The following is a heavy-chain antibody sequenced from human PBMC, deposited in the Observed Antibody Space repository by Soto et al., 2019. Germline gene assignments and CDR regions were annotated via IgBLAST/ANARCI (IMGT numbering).Heavy chain of an antibody. CDR1: SHSTSTLN. J-gene: IGHJ6*02. CDR2: IFNIGAT. V-gene: IGHV4-59*08. Sequence: SHTLSLTCAVYSHSTSTLNSSWIRQTPGKGLEWIGYIFNIGATSYNPSLWGRVSISMDTSTRQVSLRLSSVTAADTAVYYCVRQGIGRLHGLVDVWGQGTTVT. CDR3: VRQGIGRLHGLVDV. D-gene: IGHD5-12*01.